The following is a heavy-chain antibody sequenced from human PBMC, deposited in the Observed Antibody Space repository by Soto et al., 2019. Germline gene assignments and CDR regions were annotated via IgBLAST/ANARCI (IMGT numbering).Heavy chain of an antibody. V-gene: IGHV5-51*01. CDR3: ARLQTERWLQLLPYYFDY. CDR2: IYPGDSDT. CDR1: GYSFTSYW. D-gene: IGHD5-12*01. Sequence: GESLKISCKGSGYSFTSYWIGWVRQMPGKGLEWMGIIYPGDSDTRYSPSFQGQVTISADKSISTAYLQWSSLKASDTAMYYCARLQTERWLQLLPYYFDYWGQGTLVTVSS. J-gene: IGHJ4*02.